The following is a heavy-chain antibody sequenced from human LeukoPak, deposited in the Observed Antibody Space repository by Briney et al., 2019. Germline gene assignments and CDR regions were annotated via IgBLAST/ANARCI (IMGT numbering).Heavy chain of an antibody. J-gene: IGHJ4*02. CDR1: GFPFSSYA. D-gene: IGHD3-10*01. CDR3: AKGMVRGVLDY. V-gene: IGHV3-23*01. CDR2: ISGDGGST. Sequence: GGSLRLSCAASGFPFSSYAMTWVRQAPGKGLEWVSSISGDGGSTYYADSVKGRFTISRDNSKNTLYLQMNSLRAEDTAVYYCAKGMVRGVLDYWGQGTLVTVSS.